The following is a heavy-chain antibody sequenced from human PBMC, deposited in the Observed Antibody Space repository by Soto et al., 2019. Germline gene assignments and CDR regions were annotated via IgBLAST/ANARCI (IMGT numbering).Heavy chain of an antibody. CDR2: ISGSGSPT. CDR1: GFTFNSYA. CDR3: ARDMSGGTYNYYYGMDV. Sequence: GGSLRLSCAASGFTFNSYAMTWVRQAPGRGLEWVSAISGSGSPTYYADSVKGRFTISRDNSKNTLYLQMNSLRADDTAVYYCARDMSGGTYNYYYGMDVWGQGTTVTVS. V-gene: IGHV3-23*01. D-gene: IGHD1-26*01. J-gene: IGHJ6*02.